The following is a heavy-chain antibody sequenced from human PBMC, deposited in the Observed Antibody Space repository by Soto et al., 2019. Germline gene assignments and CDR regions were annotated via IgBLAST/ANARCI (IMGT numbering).Heavy chain of an antibody. CDR1: GGTFRNHI. Sequence: SVKVSCKASGGTFRNHIFNWVRQAPGQGLGWMGGIIPIIGTPNYAQKFQGRVTITADASTNTVYLDVSSLRPQDTAVYYCARDLEFRDGNISHLDYWGQGTLVTVSS. V-gene: IGHV1-69*13. D-gene: IGHD3-10*01. CDR2: IIPIIGTP. CDR3: ARDLEFRDGNISHLDY. J-gene: IGHJ4*02.